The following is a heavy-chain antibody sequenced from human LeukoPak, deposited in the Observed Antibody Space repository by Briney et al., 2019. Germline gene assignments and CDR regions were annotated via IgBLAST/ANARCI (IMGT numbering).Heavy chain of an antibody. Sequence: ISGSGGSTYYADSVKGRFTTSRDNSKNTLYLQMNSLRAEDTAVYYCAKGDYYDKEYYFDYWGQGTLVTVSS. V-gene: IGHV3-23*01. D-gene: IGHD3-22*01. CDR3: AKGDYYDKEYYFDY. CDR2: ISGSGGST. J-gene: IGHJ4*02.